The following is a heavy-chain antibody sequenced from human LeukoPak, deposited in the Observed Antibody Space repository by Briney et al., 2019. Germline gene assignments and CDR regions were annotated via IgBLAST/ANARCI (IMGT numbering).Heavy chain of an antibody. CDR2: VKQDGGEE. CDR3: AKEQRGYSGYMVGSCFDP. D-gene: IGHD5-12*01. J-gene: IGHJ5*02. Sequence: GGSLRLSCAASGFIFSTYWMSWVRQAPGKGLEWVANVKQDGGEEHYVDSVKGRFTIYRDNAKNSLYLQMNSLRAEDTALYYCAKEQRGYSGYMVGSCFDPWGQGTLVTVSS. CDR1: GFIFSTYW. V-gene: IGHV3-7*03.